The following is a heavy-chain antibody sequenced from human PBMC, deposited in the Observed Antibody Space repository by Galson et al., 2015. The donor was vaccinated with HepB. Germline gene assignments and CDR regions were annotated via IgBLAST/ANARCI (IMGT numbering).Heavy chain of an antibody. CDR2: ISGSGGST. D-gene: IGHD3-3*01. CDR1: GFTFSSYA. J-gene: IGHJ4*02. V-gene: IGHV3-23*01. Sequence: SLRLSCAASGFTFSSYAMGWVRQAPGKGLEWVSAISGSGGSTYYADSVKARFTISRDNSKNTLYLQMNSLRAEDTAVYYCAKDGNPYYDFWSGNGAHYWGQGTLVTVSS. CDR3: AKDGNPYYDFWSGNGAHY.